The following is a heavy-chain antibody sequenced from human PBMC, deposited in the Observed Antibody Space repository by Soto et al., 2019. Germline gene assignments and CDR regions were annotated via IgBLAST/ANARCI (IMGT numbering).Heavy chain of an antibody. CDR2: ISWNSGSM. CDR3: AKDPYDYYGSESNYGMDV. CDR1: GFTFDDYA. J-gene: IGHJ6*02. Sequence: GGSLRLSCAASGFTFDDYAMHWVRQAPGKGLEWVSGISWNSGSMGYADSVKGRFTISRDNVKSSLYLQMNSLRAEDTALYYCAKDPYDYYGSESNYGMDVCGQGTTVTVYS. V-gene: IGHV3-9*01. D-gene: IGHD3-10*01.